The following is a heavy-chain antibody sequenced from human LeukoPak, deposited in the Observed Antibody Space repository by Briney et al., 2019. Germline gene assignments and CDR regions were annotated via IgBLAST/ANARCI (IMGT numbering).Heavy chain of an antibody. J-gene: IGHJ3*02. D-gene: IGHD2-15*01. V-gene: IGHV3-7*01. CDR1: GFTFSSYG. CDR3: ARHRSGGSQDDAFDI. CDR2: IKKDGGEK. Sequence: GGSLRLSCAASGFTFSSYGMSWVRQAPGKGLEWVADIKKDGGEKYYVDSVKGRFTISRQNAKNSLFLQMNSLRAEDTAVYYCARHRSGGSQDDAFDIWGQGTMVTVSS.